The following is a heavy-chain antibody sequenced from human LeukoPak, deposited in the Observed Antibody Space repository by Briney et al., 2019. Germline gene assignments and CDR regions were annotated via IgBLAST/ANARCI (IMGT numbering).Heavy chain of an antibody. CDR3: ARPPVIYYDYVWGSYRHDAFDI. D-gene: IGHD3-16*02. V-gene: IGHV4-38-2*01. J-gene: IGHJ3*02. CDR1: GYSISSGYY. Sequence: SETLSLTCAVSGYSISSGYYWGWIRPPPGKGLEWIGIIYYSGSTYYNPSLKSRVTISVDTSKNQFSLKLSSVTAADTAVYYCARPPVIYYDYVWGSYRHDAFDIWGQGTMVTVSS. CDR2: IYYSGST.